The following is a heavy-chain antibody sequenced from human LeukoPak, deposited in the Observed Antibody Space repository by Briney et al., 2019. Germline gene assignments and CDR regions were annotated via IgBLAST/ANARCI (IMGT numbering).Heavy chain of an antibody. CDR2: IYPLDSET. D-gene: IGHD2-15*01. V-gene: IGHV5-51*01. CDR1: GYSFTNYW. Sequence: GESLKISCKASGYSFTNYWIEWVRQMPGKGLEWMGFIYPLDSETRYSPSFQGQVTISVDKSSTTAFLQWDSLKTSDSAMYYCAATGRSCTGGSCYSDDFDVWGQGTMVTVSS. CDR3: AATGRSCTGGSCYSDDFDV. J-gene: IGHJ3*01.